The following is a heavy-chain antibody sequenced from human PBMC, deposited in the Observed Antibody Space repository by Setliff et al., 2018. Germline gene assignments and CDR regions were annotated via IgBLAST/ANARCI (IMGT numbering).Heavy chain of an antibody. Sequence: GGSLRLSCAASGFSFSSCTMNWVRQAPGKGLEWISSIGGSSNTIFYADSVKGRFTISRDNAKNSLYLQMSSLRAEDTAVYYCARVGYYDSSGYYYDYYYYMDVWGKGTTVTVSS. CDR1: GFSFSSCT. V-gene: IGHV3-48*01. CDR2: IGGSSNTI. D-gene: IGHD3-22*01. J-gene: IGHJ6*03. CDR3: ARVGYYDSSGYYYDYYYYMDV.